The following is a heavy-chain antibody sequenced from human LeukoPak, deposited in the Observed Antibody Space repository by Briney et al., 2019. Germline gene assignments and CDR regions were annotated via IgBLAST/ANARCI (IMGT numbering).Heavy chain of an antibody. CDR1: GGFISNSSYY. CDR3: ARRCGGDCYSKMGLDP. Sequence: SETLSLTCIVSGGFISNSSYYWAWIRQPPGEGLEWIGSIHYSGKTYYYPSLKSRVTMSVDTSKNQFSLKLSSVTAADTAVYYCARRCGGDCYSKMGLDPWGQGTAVTVSS. J-gene: IGHJ5*02. D-gene: IGHD2-21*02. V-gene: IGHV4-39*01. CDR2: IHYSGKT.